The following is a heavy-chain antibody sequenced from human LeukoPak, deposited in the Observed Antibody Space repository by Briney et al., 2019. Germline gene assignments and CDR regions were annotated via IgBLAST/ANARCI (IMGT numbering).Heavy chain of an antibody. CDR1: GFTVSDYS. Sequence: PGGSLRLSCAASGFTVSDYSMSWVRQAPGKGLEWVSAINWNDGGTGYADSVKGRFTISRDNAKNSLYLQMNSLRAEDTALYYCARVKKYSSGWLNAFDIWGQGTMVTVS. CDR2: INWNDGGT. D-gene: IGHD6-19*01. CDR3: ARVKKYSSGWLNAFDI. J-gene: IGHJ3*02. V-gene: IGHV3-20*04.